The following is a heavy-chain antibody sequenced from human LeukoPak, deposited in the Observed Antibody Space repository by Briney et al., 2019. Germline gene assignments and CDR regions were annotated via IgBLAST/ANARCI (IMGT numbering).Heavy chain of an antibody. V-gene: IGHV4-39*07. D-gene: IGHD6-19*01. CDR3: ARGSGSGWENY. CDR2: IYHSGST. J-gene: IGHJ4*02. CDR1: GGSISSSSYY. Sequence: SGTLSLTCTVSGGSISSSSYYWGWIRQPPGKGLEWIGSIYHSGSTYYNPSLKSRVTISVDTSKNQFSLKLSSVTAADTAVYYCARGSGSGWENYWGQGTLVTVSS.